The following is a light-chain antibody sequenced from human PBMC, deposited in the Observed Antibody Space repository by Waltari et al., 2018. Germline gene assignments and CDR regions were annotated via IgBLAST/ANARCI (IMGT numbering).Light chain of an antibody. CDR1: QSVLYGPNMKNY. V-gene: IGKV4-1*01. Sequence: DIVMTQSPDSLTVSLGERATIACKSRQSVLYGPNMKNYIAWYQLKSGQPPKLLISWASTRESGVPDRFSGSGSGTEFTLTISSLQPEDFATYYCQHLNSYPTFGQGTRLEIK. CDR2: WAS. CDR3: QHLNSYPT. J-gene: IGKJ5*01.